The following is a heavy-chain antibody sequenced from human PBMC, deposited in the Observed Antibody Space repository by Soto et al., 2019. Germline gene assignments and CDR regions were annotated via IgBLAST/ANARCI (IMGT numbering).Heavy chain of an antibody. Sequence: QVQLGESGGGVVQPGKSLRLSCVGSGFTFGNYAMYWVRQAPGKGLEWVAFISYEGSKRYHADSVKGQFTISRDNARNTLYLQMERLRREDTAVYYCAKGGGAPGYPIDYWGQGTLVTVSS. V-gene: IGHV3-30*18. D-gene: IGHD3-9*01. J-gene: IGHJ4*02. CDR3: AKGGGAPGYPIDY. CDR1: GFTFGNYA. CDR2: ISYEGSKR.